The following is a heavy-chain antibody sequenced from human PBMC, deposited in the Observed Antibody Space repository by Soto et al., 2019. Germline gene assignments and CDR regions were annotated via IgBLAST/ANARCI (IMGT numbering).Heavy chain of an antibody. Sequence: AGGSLRLSCAASGFTFSSYDMHWVRQATGKGLEWVSAIGTAGDTYYPGSVKGRFTISRENAKNSLYLQMNSLRAEDTAVYYCARGTHYYDSSGDAFDIWGQGTMVTVSS. V-gene: IGHV3-13*01. CDR2: IGTAGDT. CDR3: ARGTHYYDSSGDAFDI. CDR1: GFTFSSYD. D-gene: IGHD3-22*01. J-gene: IGHJ3*02.